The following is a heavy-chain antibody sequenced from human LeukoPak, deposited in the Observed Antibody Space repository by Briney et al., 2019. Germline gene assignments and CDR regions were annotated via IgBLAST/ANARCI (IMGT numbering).Heavy chain of an antibody. J-gene: IGHJ4*02. CDR3: ARGGVYSSRGIDY. V-gene: IGHV3-21*01. D-gene: IGHD6-13*01. CDR1: GFTFSTYS. CDR2: ITSNSNYI. Sequence: GGSLRLSCAASGFTFSTYSMNWVRQAPGEGLEWVSSITSNSNYIYYADSVKGRFTISRDNAKNSLYLQMNSLRAEDTAVYYCARGGVYSSRGIDYWGQGTLVTVSS.